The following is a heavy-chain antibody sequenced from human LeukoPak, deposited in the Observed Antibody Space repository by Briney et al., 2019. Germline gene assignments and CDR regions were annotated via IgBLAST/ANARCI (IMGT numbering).Heavy chain of an antibody. CDR3: AKMWRYSSSWGDYFDY. J-gene: IGHJ4*02. D-gene: IGHD6-13*01. CDR1: GFTFSSYA. CDR2: ISGSGGST. V-gene: IGHV3-23*01. Sequence: GGSLRLSCAASGFTFSSYAMSWVRQAPGKGLEWVSAISGSGGSTYYADSVKGRFTISRDNSKNTLYLQMNSLRAEDTAVYYCAKMWRYSSSWGDYFDYWGQGTLVTVSS.